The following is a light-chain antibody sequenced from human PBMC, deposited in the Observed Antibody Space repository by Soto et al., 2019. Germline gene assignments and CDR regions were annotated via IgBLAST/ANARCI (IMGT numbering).Light chain of an antibody. CDR2: WAS. CDR3: QEYYCTLT. Sequence: DIVMTQSPDSLAVSLGEMATINCKSSQSVLLTSNNKNYLAWYQQKPGQPPKVLISWASTRESVVPDRFSGSGSGTYFTLTITSLQAEDVAVYYCQEYYCTLTFGGGTKVEIK. J-gene: IGKJ4*01. CDR1: QSVLLTSNNKNY. V-gene: IGKV4-1*01.